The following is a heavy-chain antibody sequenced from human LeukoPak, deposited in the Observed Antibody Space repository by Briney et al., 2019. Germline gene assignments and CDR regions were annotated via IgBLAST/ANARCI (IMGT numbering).Heavy chain of an antibody. Sequence: GGSLRLSCAASGMTFSHRWMHWVRQAPGKGLVWVSLIKNDGRTTIYAYSVKGRFTISRDNGKSTLYLQMNSLRAEDTGIYYCTTGPSYGYEWWGQGTVVTVS. CDR2: IKNDGRTT. J-gene: IGHJ4*02. CDR3: TTGPSYGYEW. CDR1: GMTFSHRW. D-gene: IGHD3-16*01. V-gene: IGHV3-74*01.